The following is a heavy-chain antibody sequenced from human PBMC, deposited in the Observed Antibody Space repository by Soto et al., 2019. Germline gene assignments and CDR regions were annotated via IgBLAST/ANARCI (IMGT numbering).Heavy chain of an antibody. CDR2: ISGSGATT. D-gene: IGHD3-9*01. CDR1: GFTFSTYA. Sequence: PGWSLRLSCAASGFTFSTYAMSWVRQAPGKGLEWVSSISGSGATTYLADSVKGRFTISRDNSKNTLFLQISSLRAEDTAVYYCAKRRQDWYFSVYFDYWGQGTLVTVSS. CDR3: AKRRQDWYFSVYFDY. J-gene: IGHJ4*02. V-gene: IGHV3-23*01.